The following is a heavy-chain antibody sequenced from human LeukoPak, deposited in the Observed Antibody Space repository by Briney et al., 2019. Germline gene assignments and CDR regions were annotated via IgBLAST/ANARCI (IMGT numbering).Heavy chain of an antibody. CDR2: ISYDGSNK. D-gene: IGHD3-22*01. CDR3: ARAGVNYDSSGYFPDDAFDI. CDR1: GFTFSSYE. Sequence: GGSLRLSCAASGFTFSSYEMSWVRQAPGKGLEWVAVISYDGSNKYYADSVKGRFTISRDNAKNSLYLQMHSLRAEDTSVYYCARAGVNYDSSGYFPDDAFDIWGQGTMVTVSS. V-gene: IGHV3-30*04. J-gene: IGHJ3*02.